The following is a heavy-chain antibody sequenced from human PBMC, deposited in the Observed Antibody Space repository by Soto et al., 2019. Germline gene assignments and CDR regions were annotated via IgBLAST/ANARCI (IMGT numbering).Heavy chain of an antibody. CDR1: GYTLTELS. D-gene: IGHD3-3*01. V-gene: IGHV1-24*01. Sequence: ASVKVSCKVSGYTLTELSMHWVRQAPGKGLEWMGGFDPEDGETIYAQKFQGRVTMTEDTSTDTAYMELSSLRSEDTAVYYCATVAAVGPRGYYDFWSGYYFGYWGQGTLVTVSS. CDR3: ATVAAVGPRGYYDFWSGYYFGY. CDR2: FDPEDGET. J-gene: IGHJ4*02.